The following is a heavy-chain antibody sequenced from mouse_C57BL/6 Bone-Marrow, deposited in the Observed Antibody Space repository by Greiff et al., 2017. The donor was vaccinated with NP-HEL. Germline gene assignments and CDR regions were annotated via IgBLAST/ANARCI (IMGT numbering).Heavy chain of an antibody. CDR2: ISNGGGST. CDR1: GFTFSDYY. CDR3: ARHDYDGAMDY. J-gene: IGHJ4*01. D-gene: IGHD2-4*01. V-gene: IGHV5-12*01. Sequence: EVKLMESGGGLVQPGGSLKLSCAASGFTFSDYYMYWVRQTPEKRLEWVAYISNGGGSTYYPDTVKGRFTISRDNAKNTLYLQMSRLKSEDTAMYYCARHDYDGAMDYWGQGTSVTVSS.